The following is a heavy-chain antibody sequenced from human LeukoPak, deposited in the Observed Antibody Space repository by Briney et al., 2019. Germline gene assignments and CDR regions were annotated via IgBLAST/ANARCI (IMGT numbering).Heavy chain of an antibody. V-gene: IGHV3-66*01. Sequence: GRSLRLSCAASGFTFDDYAMHWVRQAPGKGLEWVSVIYSGGSTYYADSVKGRFTISRDNSKNTLYLQMNSLRAEDTAVYYCASDLGAAGDYWGQGTLVTVSS. CDR2: IYSGGST. CDR1: GFTFDDYA. CDR3: ASDLGAAGDY. D-gene: IGHD6-13*01. J-gene: IGHJ4*02.